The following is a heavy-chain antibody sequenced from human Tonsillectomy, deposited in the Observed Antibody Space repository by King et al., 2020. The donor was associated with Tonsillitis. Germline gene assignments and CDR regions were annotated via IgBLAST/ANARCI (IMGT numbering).Heavy chain of an antibody. CDR2: ISSSSSTI. CDR3: SRDAGDDVWGSYRLGAFDI. V-gene: IGHV3-48*01. CDR1: GFTFSSYS. J-gene: IGHJ3*02. Sequence: VQLVESGGGLVQPGGSLRLSCAASGFTFSSYSMNWVRQAPGKGLEWVSYISSSSSTIYYADAVKGRFTIHRDNAKNSLYLQVNSLRAEDTAVYYCSRDAGDDVWGSYRLGAFDIWGQGTMVTVSS. D-gene: IGHD3-16*02.